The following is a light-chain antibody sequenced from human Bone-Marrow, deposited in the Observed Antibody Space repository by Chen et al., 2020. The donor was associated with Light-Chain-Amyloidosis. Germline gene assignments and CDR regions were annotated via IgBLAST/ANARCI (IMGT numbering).Light chain of an antibody. V-gene: IGLV3-25*03. CDR2: RDT. J-gene: IGLJ2*01. Sequence: SYELTQPPSVSVSPGQTAMLTSTGDELPTKYAYWYQQKPGQAPVLVLHRDTERPSGISERFSGYSSGTTATLTISGVQAEDEANYHCQSADSSGTYEVIFGGGTKLTVL. CDR3: QSADSSGTYEVI. CDR1: ELPTKY.